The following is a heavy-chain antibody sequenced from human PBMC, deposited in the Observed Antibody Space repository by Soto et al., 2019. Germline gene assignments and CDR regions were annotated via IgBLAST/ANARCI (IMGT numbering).Heavy chain of an antibody. D-gene: IGHD3-10*01. J-gene: IGHJ6*02. CDR2: IIPIFGTA. V-gene: IGHV1-69*01. Sequence: QVQLVQSGAEVKKPGSSVKVSCKASGGTFSSYAISWVRQAPGQGLERMGGIIPIFGTANYAQKFQGRVTITADESTSTAYMELSSLRSEDTAVYYCASRPYYYGSGTAATGYGMDVWGQGTTVTVSS. CDR3: ASRPYYYGSGTAATGYGMDV. CDR1: GGTFSSYA.